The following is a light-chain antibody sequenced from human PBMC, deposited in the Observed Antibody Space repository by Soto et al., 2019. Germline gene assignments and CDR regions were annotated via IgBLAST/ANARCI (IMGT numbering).Light chain of an antibody. Sequence: DIQMTQSPSSLSASVGDRVTITCQASQNINNYLNWYQQKPGRAPKLLIYDASNLEAGVPSRFRGSGSETDFTLTISSLQPEDIATYYCQQYDNLPVSFGPGTKVDIK. V-gene: IGKV1-33*01. CDR2: DAS. J-gene: IGKJ3*01. CDR1: QNINNY. CDR3: QQYDNLPVS.